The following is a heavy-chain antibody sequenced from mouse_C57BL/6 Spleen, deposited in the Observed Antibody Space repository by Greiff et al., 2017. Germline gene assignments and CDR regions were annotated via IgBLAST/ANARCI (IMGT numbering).Heavy chain of an antibody. CDR2: IYPGGGYT. CDR1: GYTFTNYW. J-gene: IGHJ2*01. V-gene: IGHV1-63*01. CDR3: AREVYYGSGSYFDY. Sequence: QVQLQQSGAELVRPGTSVKLSCTASGYTFTNYWIGWAKQRPGHGLEWIGDIYPGGGYTNYNESFKGKATLTADKSSSTAYMQFSSLTSEDSAIYYGAREVYYGSGSYFDYWGQGTTLTVSS. D-gene: IGHD1-1*01.